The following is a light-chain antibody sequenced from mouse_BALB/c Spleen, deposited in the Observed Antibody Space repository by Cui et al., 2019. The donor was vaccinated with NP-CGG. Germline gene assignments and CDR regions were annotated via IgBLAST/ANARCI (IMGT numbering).Light chain of an antibody. V-gene: IGLV1*01. CDR2: GTN. CDR1: TGAVTTSNY. Sequence: QAVVTQVSALTTSPGETVTPTCRSSTGAVTTSNYANWVQEKPDHLFTGLIGGTNNRAPGVPARFSGSLIGDKAALTITGAQTEDEAIYFCALWYSNHWVFGGGTKLTVL. CDR3: ALWYSNHWV. J-gene: IGLJ1*01.